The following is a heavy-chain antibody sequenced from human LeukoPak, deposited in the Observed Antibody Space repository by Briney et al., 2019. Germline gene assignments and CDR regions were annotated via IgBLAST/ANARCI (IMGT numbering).Heavy chain of an antibody. J-gene: IGHJ4*02. Sequence: ASVKVSCKASGYTFTSYGISWVRQAPGQGLEWMGWINPNSGGTNYAQKFQGRVTMTRDTSISTAYMELSRLRSDDTAVYYCARELGYGPFYYWGQGTLVTVSS. D-gene: IGHD4-17*01. CDR3: ARELGYGPFYY. CDR2: INPNSGGT. V-gene: IGHV1-2*02. CDR1: GYTFTSYG.